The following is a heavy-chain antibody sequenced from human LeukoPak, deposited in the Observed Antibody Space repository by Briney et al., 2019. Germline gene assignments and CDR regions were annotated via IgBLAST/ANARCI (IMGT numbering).Heavy chain of an antibody. CDR2: ISGSGGST. CDR3: AKDEPGGYSYGYPPFDY. V-gene: IGHV3-23*01. D-gene: IGHD5-18*01. CDR1: GFTFSSYA. Sequence: RGSLRLSCAASGFTFSSYAMNWVRQAPGKGLEWVSGISGSGGSTYYADSVKGRFTISRDNSKNTLYLQMNSLRAEDTAVYYCAKDEPGGYSYGYPPFDYWGQGTLVTVSS. J-gene: IGHJ4*02.